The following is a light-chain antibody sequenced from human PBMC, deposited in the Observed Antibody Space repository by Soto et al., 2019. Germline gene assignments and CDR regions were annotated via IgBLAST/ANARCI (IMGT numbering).Light chain of an antibody. CDR3: QQYVSPPIT. J-gene: IGKJ5*01. V-gene: IGKV3-20*01. Sequence: EIVLTQSPGTLSLSPGERATLSCRASQSVTSTYLGWYQQKPGQAPSLLIYGASSRATGIPDRFSGSGCGTDFTLTISRLEPEDFAVYYCQQYVSPPITFGQGTRLEIK. CDR1: QSVTSTY. CDR2: GAS.